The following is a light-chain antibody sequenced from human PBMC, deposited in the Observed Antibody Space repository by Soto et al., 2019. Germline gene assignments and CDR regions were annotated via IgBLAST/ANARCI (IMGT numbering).Light chain of an antibody. CDR1: QSISNY. CDR3: QQYNTYSPERT. CDR2: AAS. Sequence: DIQMTQSPSSLSASVGDRVTITCRGSQSISNYLNWYQQKPGKAPXXLXYAASNLQSGVPSRFSGSGSGTEFTLTISSLQPDDFATYYCQQYNTYSPERTFGQGTKVDIK. J-gene: IGKJ1*01. V-gene: IGKV1-16*01.